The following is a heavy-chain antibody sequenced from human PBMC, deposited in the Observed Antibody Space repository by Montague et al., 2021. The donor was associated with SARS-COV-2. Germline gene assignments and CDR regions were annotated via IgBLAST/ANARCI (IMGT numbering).Heavy chain of an antibody. CDR3: ARESGSPTYYFYYGVDV. CDR1: GGSISSGNCY. Sequence: TLSLTCTVSGGSISSGNCYWSWIRQPAGKGLEWIGHIYTSGSTNYNPSLKSRVTISVHTSNNQFSLKLSSVTAADTAVYYCARESGSPTYYFYYGVDVWGQGTTVTVSS. D-gene: IGHD1-26*01. CDR2: IYTSGST. J-gene: IGHJ6*02. V-gene: IGHV4-61*09.